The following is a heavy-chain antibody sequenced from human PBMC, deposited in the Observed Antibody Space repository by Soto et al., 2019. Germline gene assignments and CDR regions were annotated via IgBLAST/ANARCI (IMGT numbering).Heavy chain of an antibody. CDR2: TYYRSKWYN. J-gene: IGHJ5*02. V-gene: IGHV6-1*01. D-gene: IGHD1-26*01. Sequence: SQTLSLTCAISGDSVSSNSAAWNWIRQSPSRGLEWLGRTYYRSKWYNDYALSVKSRITINADTSKNQFSLQLNSVTPEDTAVYYCARSSSVIVGPTWWFDPWGQGTLVTVSS. CDR1: GDSVSSNSAA. CDR3: ARSSSVIVGPTWWFDP.